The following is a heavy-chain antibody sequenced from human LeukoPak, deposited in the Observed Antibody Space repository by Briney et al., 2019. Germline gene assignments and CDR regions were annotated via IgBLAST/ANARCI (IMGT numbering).Heavy chain of an antibody. J-gene: IGHJ4*02. CDR1: GGSISSYY. CDR2: ISHSEST. Sequence: PSETLSLTCTVSGGSISSYYWSWIRQPPGKGLEWIGEISHSESTTYNPSLRSRVTISGDTSKKQFSLKLSSVTAADTAVYYCVTYYYGSSAPKRNYWGQGILVTVSS. CDR3: VTYYYGSSAPKRNY. V-gene: IGHV4-34*01. D-gene: IGHD3-22*01.